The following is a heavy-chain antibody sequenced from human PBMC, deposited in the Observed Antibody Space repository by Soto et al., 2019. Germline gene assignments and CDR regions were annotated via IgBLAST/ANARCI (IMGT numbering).Heavy chain of an antibody. J-gene: IGHJ6*03. CDR3: ARGKDIVVVPDYYMDV. V-gene: IGHV4-59*08. Sequence: QVQLQESDPGLVKPSETLSLTCTVSGGSISSYYWSWIRQPPGKGLEWIGYIYYSGSTNYNPSLRSRVTISVDTSKNQFSLKLSSVTAADTAVYYCARGKDIVVVPDYYMDVWGKGTTVTVSS. D-gene: IGHD2-2*01. CDR1: GGSISSYY. CDR2: IYYSGST.